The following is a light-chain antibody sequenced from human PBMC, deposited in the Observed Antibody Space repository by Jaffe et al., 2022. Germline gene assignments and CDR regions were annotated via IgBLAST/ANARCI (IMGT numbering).Light chain of an antibody. J-gene: IGKJ2*01. V-gene: IGKV3-15*01. CDR1: QSVSSN. CDR3: QQYNNWPPFGQST. Sequence: EIVMTQSPATLSVSPGERATLSCRASQSVSSNLAWYQQKPGQAPRLLIYGASTRATGIPARFSGSGSGTEFTLTISSLQSEDFAVYYCQQYNNWPPFGQSTFGQGTKLEIK. CDR2: GAS.